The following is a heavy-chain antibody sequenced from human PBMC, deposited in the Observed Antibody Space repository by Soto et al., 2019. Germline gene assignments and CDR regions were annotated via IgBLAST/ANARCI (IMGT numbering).Heavy chain of an antibody. CDR2: IVVGSGNT. CDR3: AAYNHFWSGFPFDP. D-gene: IGHD3-3*02. J-gene: IGHJ5*02. CDR1: GFTFTSSA. V-gene: IGHV1-58*01. Sequence: SVKVSCKASGFTFTSSAVQWVRQARGQRLEWIGWIVVGSGNTNYAQKFQERVTITRDMSTSTAYMELSSLRSEDTAMYYCAAYNHFWSGFPFDPWGQGTLVTVSS.